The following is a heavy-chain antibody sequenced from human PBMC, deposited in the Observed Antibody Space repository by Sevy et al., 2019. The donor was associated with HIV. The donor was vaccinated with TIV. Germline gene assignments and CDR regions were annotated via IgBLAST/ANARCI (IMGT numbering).Heavy chain of an antibody. CDR2: INHSGCT. J-gene: IGHJ6*02. Sequence: SETLSLTCAVYGGSFSGYYWSWIRQPPGKGLEWIGEINHSGCTNYDPSLKSRVTISVDTSKNQFSLKLSSVTAADTAVYYCARGGRITMVRAVYNYYYYYGMDVWGQGTTVTVSS. CDR3: ARGGRITMVRAVYNYYYYYGMDV. D-gene: IGHD3-10*01. V-gene: IGHV4-34*01. CDR1: GGSFSGYY.